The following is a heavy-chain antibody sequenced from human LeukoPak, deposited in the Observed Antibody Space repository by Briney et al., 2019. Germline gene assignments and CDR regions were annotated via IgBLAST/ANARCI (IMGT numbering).Heavy chain of an antibody. J-gene: IGHJ4*02. D-gene: IGHD3-22*01. CDR2: IYSGGNT. Sequence: GGSLRLSCAASGFTVSSNYMSWVRQAPGKGLECVSVIYSGGNTYYADSVKGRFTISRDNSKNTLYLQMNSLRAEDTAVYYCARKTDSGGQGDYWGQGTPVIAFS. V-gene: IGHV3-66*01. CDR3: ARKTDSGGQGDY. CDR1: GFTVSSNY.